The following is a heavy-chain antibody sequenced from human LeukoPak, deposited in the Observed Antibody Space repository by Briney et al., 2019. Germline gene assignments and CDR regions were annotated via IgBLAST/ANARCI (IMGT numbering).Heavy chain of an antibody. CDR1: GVTFSTYG. CDR2: ISGSGGGT. CDR3: AKAVQPGRYGHY. D-gene: IGHD3-10*01. V-gene: IGHV3-23*01. J-gene: IGHJ4*02. Sequence: PGGSLRPPGAAPGVTFSTYGISWFGQAPGKGLEWVSTISGSGGGTYYADSVKGRFTLSRDNSMNTLYLQMNSLRAEDPAGYYCAKAVQPGRYGHYWAQGPLVTVSS.